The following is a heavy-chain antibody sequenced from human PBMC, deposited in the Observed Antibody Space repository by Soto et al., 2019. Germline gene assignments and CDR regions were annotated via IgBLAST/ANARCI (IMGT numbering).Heavy chain of an antibody. CDR2: IIPIFGTA. Sequence: QVQLVQSGAEVKKPGSSVKVSCKASGGTFSSYAISWVRQAPGQGLEWMGGIIPIFGTANYAQKFQGRVTITADESTSTAYMELSSLRSEDTAVYYCAAATIFGVVIGGEYGMDVWGQGTTVTVSS. J-gene: IGHJ6*02. CDR3: AAATIFGVVIGGEYGMDV. V-gene: IGHV1-69*12. D-gene: IGHD3-3*01. CDR1: GGTFSSYA.